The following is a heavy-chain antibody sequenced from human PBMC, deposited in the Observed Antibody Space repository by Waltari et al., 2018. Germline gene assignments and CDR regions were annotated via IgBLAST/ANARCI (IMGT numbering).Heavy chain of an antibody. Sequence: EVQLVESGGGVVRPGGSLRLSCAASGFTFDDSGMSWVRQAPGKGLEWVSGINCNGGSTGYADSGKGRFTISRDNAKNSLYLQMNSLRAEDTALYYCARGSSSWYGVDYWGQGTLVTVSS. D-gene: IGHD6-13*01. CDR1: GFTFDDSG. CDR2: INCNGGST. J-gene: IGHJ4*02. CDR3: ARGSSSWYGVDY. V-gene: IGHV3-20*04.